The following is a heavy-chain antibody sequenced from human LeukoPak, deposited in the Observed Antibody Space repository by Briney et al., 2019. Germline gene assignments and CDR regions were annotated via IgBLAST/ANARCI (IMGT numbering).Heavy chain of an antibody. CDR2: ISGGGGST. Sequence: GGSLRLSCAASGFTFSSYAMSWVRQAPGKGLEWVSAISGGGGSTYYADSVKGRFTISRDNSKNTLYLQMNSLRAEDTAVYYCAKDAPYSGSYFDWYFDLWGRGTLVTVSS. CDR1: GFTFSSYA. V-gene: IGHV3-23*01. J-gene: IGHJ2*01. CDR3: AKDAPYSGSYFDWYFDL. D-gene: IGHD1-26*01.